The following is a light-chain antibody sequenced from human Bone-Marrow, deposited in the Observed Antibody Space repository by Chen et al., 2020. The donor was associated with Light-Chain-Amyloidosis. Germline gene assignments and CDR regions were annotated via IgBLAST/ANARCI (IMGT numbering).Light chain of an antibody. CDR1: DSNIGAGYD. Sequence: QSVLTQPPSVSGAPGQRVSLSCTRTDSNIGAGYDVHWYQQLPGRAPNLLMQGNNKRPSGVPDRFSASKSGTSASLAITGLQSDDEADYYCQSYDSSLSGSVFGTGTKVTVL. J-gene: IGLJ1*01. CDR2: GNN. CDR3: QSYDSSLSGSV. V-gene: IGLV1-40*01.